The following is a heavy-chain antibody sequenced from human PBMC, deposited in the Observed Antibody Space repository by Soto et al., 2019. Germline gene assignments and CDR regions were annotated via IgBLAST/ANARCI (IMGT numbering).Heavy chain of an antibody. D-gene: IGHD3-9*01. J-gene: IGHJ4*02. V-gene: IGHV4-34*01. CDR3: ARGPGNAGLHDY. Sequence: SETLSLTCAVYGGSFRGYYWSWIRQFPGKGLEWIGEINHSGGSNYNPSLKSRFIISVESSKNQVSLNVSSVTAADTAVYYCARGPGNAGLHDYWGQGTLLTVSS. CDR1: GGSFRGYY. CDR2: INHSGGS.